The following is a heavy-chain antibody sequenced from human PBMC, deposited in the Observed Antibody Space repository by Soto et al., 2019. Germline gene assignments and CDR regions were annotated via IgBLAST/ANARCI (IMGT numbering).Heavy chain of an antibody. J-gene: IGHJ6*02. CDR1: GVSINSRGYY. CDR2: MFYSGTT. CDR3: APLSVSLSGPYGIHV. D-gene: IGHD2-15*01. V-gene: IGHV4-39*01. Sequence: SETLSLTCTVSGVSINSRGYYWGWIRQPPGKGLEWIESMFYSGTTYYNPSLKSRITIAVDSSKNQFSVRLNSVTASDTAVYYCAPLSVSLSGPYGIHVWGQGTTVTVSS.